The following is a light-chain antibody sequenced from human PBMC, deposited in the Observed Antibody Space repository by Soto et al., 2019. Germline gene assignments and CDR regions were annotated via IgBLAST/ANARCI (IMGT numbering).Light chain of an antibody. Sequence: QSALTQPASVSVSPGQSITISCTGTSSDVGSHNFVSWYQQHPGKAPKLMIYGVRERPSGVSNRFSGSKSGNTASLTISGLQAEDEADYYCCSAAGSLTWVFGGGTKLTVL. CDR2: GVR. CDR3: CSAAGSLTWV. V-gene: IGLV2-23*02. J-gene: IGLJ3*02. CDR1: SSDVGSHNF.